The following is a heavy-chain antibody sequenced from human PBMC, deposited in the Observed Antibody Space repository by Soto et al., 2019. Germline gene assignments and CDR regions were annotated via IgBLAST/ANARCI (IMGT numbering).Heavy chain of an antibody. CDR2: VHSTGST. CDR1: GGSMSGYH. V-gene: IGHV4-4*07. Sequence: QVELQESGPRLVRPSETLYLTCTVSGGSMSGYHWSWVRQPAGKGLEWIGRVHSTGSTDYNPSVESRITVSLDTSKKQFSLTLRSVTAADPALYFGARDSVSLTLFDYWGQGILVTVSS. CDR3: ARDSVSLTLFDY. D-gene: IGHD3-10*01. J-gene: IGHJ4*02.